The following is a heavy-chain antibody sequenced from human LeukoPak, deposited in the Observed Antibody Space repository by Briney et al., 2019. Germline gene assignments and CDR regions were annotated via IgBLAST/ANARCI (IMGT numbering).Heavy chain of an antibody. CDR1: GGSFSGYY. V-gene: IGHV4-34*01. Sequence: PSETLSLTCAVYGGSFSGYYWSWIRQPPGKGLEWIGEINHSGSTNYNPSLKSRVTMSVDTSKNQFSLKLSSVTAADTAVYYCARGRVTMIVSWGQGTLVTVSS. CDR3: ARGRVTMIVS. J-gene: IGHJ5*02. CDR2: INHSGST. D-gene: IGHD3-22*01.